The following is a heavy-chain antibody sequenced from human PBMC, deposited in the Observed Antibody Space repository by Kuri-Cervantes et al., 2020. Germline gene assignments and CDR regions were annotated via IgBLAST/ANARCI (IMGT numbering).Heavy chain of an antibody. J-gene: IGHJ4*02. D-gene: IGHD7-27*01. CDR2: IYHSGST. V-gene: IGHV4-38-2*02. CDR1: GYSISSGYY. Sequence: SETLSLTCTVSGYSISSGYYWGWIQQPPGKGLEWIGSIYHSGSTYYNPSLKSRVTISVDTSKNQFSLKLSSVTAADTAVYYCARAYLGLGKLDYWGQGTLVTVSS. CDR3: ARAYLGLGKLDY.